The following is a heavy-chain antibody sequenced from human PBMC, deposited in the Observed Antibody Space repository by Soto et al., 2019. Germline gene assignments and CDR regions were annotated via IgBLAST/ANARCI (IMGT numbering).Heavy chain of an antibody. V-gene: IGHV1-69*01. D-gene: IGHD2-2*01. CDR1: GGTFSSHS. Sequence: QVQLVQSGAEVKKPGSSVKVSCKVSGGTFSSHSINWVRQAPGQGPEWMGGIIPIFGTENYAQKFQGRVTITPEEATGKADMELSSLTSEDTALYYYSTSIYCSTTRCYYYYDLDVWGQGTTVIVSS. CDR2: IIPIFGTE. J-gene: IGHJ6*02. CDR3: STSIYCSTTRCYYYYDLDV.